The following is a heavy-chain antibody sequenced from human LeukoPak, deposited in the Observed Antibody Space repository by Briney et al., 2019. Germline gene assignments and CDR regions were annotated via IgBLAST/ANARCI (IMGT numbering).Heavy chain of an antibody. CDR1: GGSISSSSYY. CDR2: IYCSGST. Sequence: KPSETLSLTCTVSGGSISSSSYYWGWIRQPPGKGLEWIGSIYCSGSTYYNPSLKSRVTISVDTSKNQFSLKLSSVTAADTAVYYCAREGYYVGYWGQGTLVTVSS. CDR3: AREGYYVGY. J-gene: IGHJ4*02. V-gene: IGHV4-39*07.